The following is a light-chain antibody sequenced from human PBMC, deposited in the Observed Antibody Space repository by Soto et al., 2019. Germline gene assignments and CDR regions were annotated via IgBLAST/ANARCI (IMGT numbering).Light chain of an antibody. V-gene: IGKV4-1*01. J-gene: IGKJ4*01. CDR3: QQYYSTPLT. CDR2: WAS. Sequence: DIVMTQSPDSLAVSLGERATINCKSSQIVLYSSNNKNYLAWYQQKPGQPPKLLIYWASTRESGVPDRFSGSESRTDFTLTISSLQAEDVAVYYCQQYYSTPLTFGGGTKVDIK. CDR1: QIVLYSSNNKNY.